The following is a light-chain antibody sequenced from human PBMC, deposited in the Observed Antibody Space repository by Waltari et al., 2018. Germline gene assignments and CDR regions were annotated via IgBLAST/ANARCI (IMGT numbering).Light chain of an antibody. CDR1: QSISDN. V-gene: IGKV3D-15*01. CDR3: QQYNNWPPRDT. J-gene: IGKJ2*01. Sequence: EIVMTQSPATLSVSPGDRVTLSCRASQSISDNLAWYHQKPGQAPRLLIYRASTRDTGIPARFSGSGSGTEFSLTISSLQSEDFGVYYCQQYNNWPPRDTFGQGTKVEI. CDR2: RAS.